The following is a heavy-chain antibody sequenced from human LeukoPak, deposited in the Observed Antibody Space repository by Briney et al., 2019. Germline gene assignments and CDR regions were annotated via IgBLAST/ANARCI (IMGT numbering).Heavy chain of an antibody. CDR2: IYTSGST. CDR1: GGSISSYY. Sequence: PSETLSLTCTVSGGSISSYYWSRIRQPAGKGLEWIGRIYTSGSTNYNPSLKSRVTISVDKSKNQFSLKLSSVTAADTAVYYCARGITIFGVAYDYWGQGTLVTVSS. J-gene: IGHJ4*02. D-gene: IGHD3-3*01. CDR3: ARGITIFGVAYDY. V-gene: IGHV4-4*07.